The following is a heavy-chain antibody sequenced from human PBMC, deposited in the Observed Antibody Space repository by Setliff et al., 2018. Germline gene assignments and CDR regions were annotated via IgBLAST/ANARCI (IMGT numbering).Heavy chain of an antibody. Sequence: SETLSLTCSVSGGSISSYYWSWIRQPPGKGLEWIGYIYYRGTTNYNASLKSRVTISIDMSRNQFSLNLSSVTAADTAVYYCARIAYGSGSYYLDYWGQGTLVTVSS. D-gene: IGHD3-10*01. V-gene: IGHV4-59*08. CDR3: ARIAYGSGSYYLDY. CDR1: GGSISSYY. CDR2: IYYRGTT. J-gene: IGHJ4*02.